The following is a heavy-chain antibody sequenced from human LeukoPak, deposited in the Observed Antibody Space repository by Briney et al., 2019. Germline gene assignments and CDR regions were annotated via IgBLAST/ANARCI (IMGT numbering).Heavy chain of an antibody. Sequence: SETLSLTCTVSGGSISSSSYYWGWIRQPPGKGLEWIGSISNSGNTYYNPSLKSRVTISIDTSKNQFSLKLRSVTAADTAVYYCARALRSSSVKYSFYYYYMDVWGKGTTVTVSS. J-gene: IGHJ6*03. CDR3: ARALRSSSVKYSFYYYYMDV. CDR2: ISNSGNT. D-gene: IGHD6-13*01. CDR1: GGSISSSSYY. V-gene: IGHV4-39*07.